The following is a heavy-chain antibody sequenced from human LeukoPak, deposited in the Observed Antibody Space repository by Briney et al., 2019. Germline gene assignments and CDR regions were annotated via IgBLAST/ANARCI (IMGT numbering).Heavy chain of an antibody. V-gene: IGHV5-51*01. CDR1: GYGFTSYW. J-gene: IGHJ4*02. CDR3: ASYTLVGATYFDY. D-gene: IGHD1-26*01. Sequence: GESLKISCKGSGYGFTSYWIGWVRQLPGKGLEWMGIIYPGDSDTRYSPSFQGQVTISADKSISTAYLQWSSLKASDTAMYYCASYTLVGATYFDYWGQGTLVTVSS. CDR2: IYPGDSDT.